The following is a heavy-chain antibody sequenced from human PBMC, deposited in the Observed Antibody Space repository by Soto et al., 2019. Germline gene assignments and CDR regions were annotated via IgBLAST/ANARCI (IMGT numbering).Heavy chain of an antibody. CDR1: GASITFGGYS. D-gene: IGHD1-26*01. CDR3: ASGGGSDSFYY. Sequence: SDTLSLTCTVSGASITFGGYSWSWIRQTPGKGLEWIGYINHLETTFYNPSFESRLTLSIDRAKNQFSLKLHSMSAADRAVYFFASGGGSDSFYYLGQGILVTVSS. V-gene: IGHV4-30-2*01. CDR2: INHLETT. J-gene: IGHJ4*02.